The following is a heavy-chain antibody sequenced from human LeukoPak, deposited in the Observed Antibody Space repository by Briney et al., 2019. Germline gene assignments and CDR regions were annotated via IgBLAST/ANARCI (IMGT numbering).Heavy chain of an antibody. CDR3: ASFFVDVPAASYYYGMDV. Sequence: GGSLRLSCAASGFSFSSYSMNWVRQAPGKGLEWVSYISSSSSYIYYADSVKGRFTISRDNAKNSLYLQMNSLRAEDTAVYYCASFFVDVPAASYYYGMDVWGQGTTVTVSS. V-gene: IGHV3-21*05. D-gene: IGHD2-2*01. J-gene: IGHJ6*02. CDR2: ISSSSSYI. CDR1: GFSFSSYS.